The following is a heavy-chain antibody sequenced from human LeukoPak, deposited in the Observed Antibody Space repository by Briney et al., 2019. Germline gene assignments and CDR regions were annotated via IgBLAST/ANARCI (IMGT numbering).Heavy chain of an antibody. CDR1: GYTFTSYD. CDR3: ARGKTIAAAGGYWFDP. D-gene: IGHD6-13*01. CDR2: MNPNSGNT. J-gene: IGHJ5*02. V-gene: IGHV1-8*01. Sequence: ASVKVSCKASGYTFTSYDINWVRQATGRGLEWMGWMNPNSGNTGYAQKFQGRVTMTRNTSISTAYMELSNLRSEDTAVYYCARGKTIAAAGGYWFDPWGQGTLVTVSS.